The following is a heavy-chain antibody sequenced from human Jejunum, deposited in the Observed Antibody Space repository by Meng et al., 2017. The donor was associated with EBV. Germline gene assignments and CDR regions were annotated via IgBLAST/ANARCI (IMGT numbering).Heavy chain of an antibody. D-gene: IGHD3-16*01. Sequence: VQLVQSGAEVNKAGASVKVSCKASAYTFAGYYMHWVRQAPGQGLEWMGRINPNSGGANYAQKFQGRVTMTRDTSISTAYMELSRLRSDDTAVYYCAREGLVGDLRYFDLWGRGTLVTVSS. V-gene: IGHV1-2*06. CDR2: INPNSGGA. CDR3: AREGLVGDLRYFDL. J-gene: IGHJ2*01. CDR1: AYTFAGYY.